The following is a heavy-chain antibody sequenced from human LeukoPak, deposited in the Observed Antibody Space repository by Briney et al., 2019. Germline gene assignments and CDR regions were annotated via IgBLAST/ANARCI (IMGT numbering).Heavy chain of an antibody. CDR3: ARVGDYGSGSIYFDY. Sequence: PGRSLRLSCAASGFTFSSYAMHWVRQAPGKGLEWVAVISYDGSNKYYADSVKGRFTISRDNSKNTLYLQMNSLRAEDTAVYYCARVGDYGSGSIYFDYWGLGTLVTVSS. V-gene: IGHV3-30-3*01. CDR2: ISYDGSNK. D-gene: IGHD3-10*01. CDR1: GFTFSSYA. J-gene: IGHJ4*02.